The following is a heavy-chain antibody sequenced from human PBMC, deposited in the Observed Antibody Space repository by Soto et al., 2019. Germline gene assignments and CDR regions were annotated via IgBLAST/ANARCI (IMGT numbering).Heavy chain of an antibody. CDR3: AMDYESRGGRFDY. J-gene: IGHJ4*02. CDR2: IGSSSSYI. D-gene: IGHD3-22*01. CDR1: GFTFSSNS. Sequence: EVQVVESGGGLVQPGGSLRLSCAGAGFTFSSNSMNWVRQAPGKGLEWVSSIGSSSSYIYYADSVKGRFTISRDNANNSLDLQMNSLRAEDTAVYYCAMDYESRGGRFDYWGQGSLVTVS. V-gene: IGHV3-21*01.